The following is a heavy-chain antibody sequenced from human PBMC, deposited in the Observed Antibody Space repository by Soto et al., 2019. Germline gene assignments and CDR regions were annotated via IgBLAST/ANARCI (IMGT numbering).Heavy chain of an antibody. CDR1: GYSFTSYW. D-gene: IGHD5-12*01. Sequence: GESLKISCKASGYSFTSYWIGWVRQMPGKGLEWMGIIYPGDSDTRYRPSLLGQVTISADKSISTAYLQWSSLKASDTAIYYCSRAIEMATIGWFDPWGQGTLVTVSS. CDR2: IYPGDSDT. J-gene: IGHJ5*02. CDR3: SRAIEMATIGWFDP. V-gene: IGHV5-51*01.